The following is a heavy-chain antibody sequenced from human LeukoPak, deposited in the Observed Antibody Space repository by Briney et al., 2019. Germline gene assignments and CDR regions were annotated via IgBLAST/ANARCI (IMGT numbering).Heavy chain of an antibody. J-gene: IGHJ6*02. Sequence: GGSLRLSCAASGFTFSSYAMSWVRQAPGKGLEWVSAISASGGSTYYADSVKGRFTISRDNSKNTLYLQMNSLRAEDTAVYYCAKDRNYDILTGYYYYYYYGMDVWGQGTTVTVSS. CDR1: GFTFSSYA. CDR2: ISASGGST. V-gene: IGHV3-23*01. D-gene: IGHD3-9*01. CDR3: AKDRNYDILTGYYYYYYYGMDV.